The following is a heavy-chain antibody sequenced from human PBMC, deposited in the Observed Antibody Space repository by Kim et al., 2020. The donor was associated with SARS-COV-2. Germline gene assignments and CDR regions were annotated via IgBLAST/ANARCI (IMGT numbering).Heavy chain of an antibody. V-gene: IGHV3-23*01. D-gene: IGHD1-26*01. CDR3: AKVSTSRYYYGMDV. J-gene: IGHJ6*02. Sequence: ADAGKGRFTISRDNSKNTLYLQMNSLRAEDTAVYYCAKVSTSRYYYGMDVWGQGTTVTVSS.